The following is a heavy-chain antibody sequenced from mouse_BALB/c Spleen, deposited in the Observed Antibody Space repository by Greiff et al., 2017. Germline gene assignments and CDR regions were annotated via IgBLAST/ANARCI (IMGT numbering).Heavy chain of an antibody. Sequence: EVQLQQSGTVLARPGASVKMSCKASGYSFTSYWMHWVKQRPGQGLEWIGAIYPGNSDTSYNQKFKGKAKLTAVTSASTAYMELSSLTNEDSAVYYCTRSGYYDVRFAYWGQGTLVTVSA. CDR3: TRSGYYDVRFAY. CDR1: GYSFTSYW. V-gene: IGHV1-5*01. CDR2: IYPGNSDT. D-gene: IGHD2-4*01. J-gene: IGHJ3*01.